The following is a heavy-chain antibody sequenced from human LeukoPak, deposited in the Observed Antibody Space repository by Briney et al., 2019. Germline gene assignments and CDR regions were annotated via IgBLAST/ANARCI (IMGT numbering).Heavy chain of an antibody. CDR2: ISSSGSTI. J-gene: IGHJ6*04. V-gene: IGHV3-48*03. CDR3: AREDYYGSGSLPASNGMDV. Sequence: GGSLRLSCAASGFTFSSHEMNWVRQAPGKGLEWVSYISSSGSTIYYADSVKGRFTISRDNAKNSLYLQMNSLRAEDTAVYYCAREDYYGSGSLPASNGMDVWGKGTTVTVSS. CDR1: GFTFSSHE. D-gene: IGHD3-10*01.